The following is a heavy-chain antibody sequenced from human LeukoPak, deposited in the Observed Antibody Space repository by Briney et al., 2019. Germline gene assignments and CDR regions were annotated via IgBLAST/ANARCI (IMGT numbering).Heavy chain of an antibody. J-gene: IGHJ6*02. V-gene: IGHV5-51*01. CDR2: IHPYASDT. Sequence: KRGESLKISCNVSGYSFTTYWIGWVRQMSGKGLQWMGSIHPYASDTKYSPAFQGQATISVDKSTNTAYLQWSSLKASDTAMYYCARQFEWVVWPQYYYAMDVWGQGTAVTVSS. D-gene: IGHD1-26*01. CDR1: GYSFTTYW. CDR3: ARQFEWVVWPQYYYAMDV.